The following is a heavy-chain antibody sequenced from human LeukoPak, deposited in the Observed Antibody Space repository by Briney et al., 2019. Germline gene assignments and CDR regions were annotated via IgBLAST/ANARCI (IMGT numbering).Heavy chain of an antibody. CDR3: VRDHSVGATQRGYCYMDV. CDR2: IRQDGGTM. V-gene: IGHV3-7*01. Sequence: PGGSLRLSCAASGFTFSSYSMNWVHQAPGKGLEWVANIRQDGGTMSYVDSVRGRFTISRDNAKNSLYLQMSSLRAEDTAVYYCVRDHSVGATQRGYCYMDVWGKGTTVPVSS. J-gene: IGHJ6*03. CDR1: GFTFSSYS. D-gene: IGHD1-26*01.